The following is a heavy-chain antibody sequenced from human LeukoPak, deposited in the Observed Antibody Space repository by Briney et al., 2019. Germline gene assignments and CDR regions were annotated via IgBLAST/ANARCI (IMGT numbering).Heavy chain of an antibody. CDR2: IYHTGGT. D-gene: IGHD2-2*01. J-gene: IGHJ5*02. V-gene: IGHV4-30-2*01. CDR1: GGSISSGLYS. Sequence: SQTLSLTCDVSGGSISSGLYSWSWIRQPLGKGLEWIGYIYHTGGTYYNPSLKSRVTISVVTSKNQFSLRLSSVTAADTAVYYCARLQYCSGTSCYWFDPWGQGTLVTDS. CDR3: ARLQYCSGTSCYWFDP.